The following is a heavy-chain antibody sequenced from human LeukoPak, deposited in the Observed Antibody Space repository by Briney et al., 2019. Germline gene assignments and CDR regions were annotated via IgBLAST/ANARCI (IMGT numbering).Heavy chain of an antibody. Sequence: PGGSLRLSCAASVFTFSSYSMNWVRQAPGEGLGWVSSIISSSSYIYYADSVKGRFTIYRDNDKNALYLQMNSLRAEDTAVYYCAREGPPIVAVGLDYWGQGTLVTVSS. D-gene: IGHD5-12*01. CDR2: IISSSSYI. CDR1: VFTFSSYS. J-gene: IGHJ4*02. V-gene: IGHV3-21*01. CDR3: AREGPPIVAVGLDY.